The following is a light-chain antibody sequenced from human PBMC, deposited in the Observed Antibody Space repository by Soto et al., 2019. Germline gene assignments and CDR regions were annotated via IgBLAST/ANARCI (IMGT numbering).Light chain of an antibody. CDR1: QDIDDY. J-gene: IGKJ4*01. CDR3: QQYHTLVT. Sequence: DIQMTQSPSSPSASLGDRVTITCQASQDIDDYLNWYQLKPGRAPKLLIYDTSHLHTGVPSRFSGAGSGTDFSFTISRLQPEDVATYYCQQYHTLVTFGGGTKVEIK. CDR2: DTS. V-gene: IGKV1-33*01.